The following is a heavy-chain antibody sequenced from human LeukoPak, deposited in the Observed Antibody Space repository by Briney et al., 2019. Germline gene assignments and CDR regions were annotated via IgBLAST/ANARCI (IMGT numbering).Heavy chain of an antibody. D-gene: IGHD3-10*01. CDR3: ARGLGYYGSGSYFPY. CDR2: INHSGST. V-gene: IGHV4-34*01. J-gene: IGHJ4*02. Sequence: SSETLSLTCAVYGGSFSGYYWSWIRQPPGKGLEWIGEINHSGSTNYNPSLKSRVTISVDTSKNQFSLKLSSVTAADTAVYYCARGLGYYGSGSYFPYWGQGTLVTVSS. CDR1: GGSFSGYY.